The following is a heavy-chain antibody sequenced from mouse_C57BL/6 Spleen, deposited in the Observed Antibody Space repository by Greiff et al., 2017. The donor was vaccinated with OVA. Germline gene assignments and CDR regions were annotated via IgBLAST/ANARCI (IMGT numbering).Heavy chain of an antibody. CDR2: IYPGGGYT. J-gene: IGHJ1*03. V-gene: IGHV1-63*01. D-gene: IGHD1-1*01. CDR1: GYTFTNYW. CDR3: ARSFHYYGSSTGYFDV. Sequence: QVQLQQSGAELVRPGTSVKMSCKASGYTFTNYWIGWAKQRPGHGLEWIGDIYPGGGYTNYNEKFKGKATLTADKSSSTAYMQFSSLTSEDSAIYYCARSFHYYGSSTGYFDVWGTGTTVTVSS.